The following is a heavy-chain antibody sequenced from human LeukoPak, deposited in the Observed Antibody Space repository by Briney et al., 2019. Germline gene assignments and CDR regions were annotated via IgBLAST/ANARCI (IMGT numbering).Heavy chain of an antibody. D-gene: IGHD3-3*01. CDR2: IKNDGKIT. CDR3: LLIILGGSSQH. CDR1: GFTFSTYW. J-gene: IGHJ1*01. Sequence: GGSLRLSCAASGFTFSTYWIHWVRQAPGKGLVWVSRIKNDGKITTYADSVKGRFTTSRDNAKNTFYLQMNSLRVEDTAVYYCLLIILGGSSQHWGQGTLVTVSS. V-gene: IGHV3-74*01.